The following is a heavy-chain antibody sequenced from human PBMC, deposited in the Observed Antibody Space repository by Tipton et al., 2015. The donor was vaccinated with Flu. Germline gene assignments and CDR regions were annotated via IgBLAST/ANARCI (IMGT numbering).Heavy chain of an antibody. Sequence: LTCTVSGDSMSSFYWTWIRQPAGKGLEWIGRMSASGSSKYKPSLKSRVTMSVDTSKNQFSLRLTSVTSADTAVYYCARGSGSGTDVTFYFWGQGTLVTVSS. CDR2: MSASGSS. D-gene: IGHD3-10*01. CDR3: ARGSGSGTDVTFYF. V-gene: IGHV4-4*07. CDR1: GDSMSSFY. J-gene: IGHJ4*02.